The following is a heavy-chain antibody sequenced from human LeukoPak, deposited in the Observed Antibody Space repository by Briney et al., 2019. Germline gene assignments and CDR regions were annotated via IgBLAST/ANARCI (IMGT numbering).Heavy chain of an antibody. D-gene: IGHD3-9*01. CDR2: INHSGST. V-gene: IGHV4-34*01. Sequence: SSETLSLTCAVYGGSFSGYYWSWIRQPPGKGLEWIGEINHSGSTNYNPSLKSRVTISVDTSKNQFSLKLGSVTAADTAVYYCAAPYYDILTGYSRTGFDYWGQGTLVTVSS. J-gene: IGHJ4*02. CDR3: AAPYYDILTGYSRTGFDY. CDR1: GGSFSGYY.